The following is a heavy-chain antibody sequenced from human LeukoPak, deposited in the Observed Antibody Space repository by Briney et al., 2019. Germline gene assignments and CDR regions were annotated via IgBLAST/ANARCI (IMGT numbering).Heavy chain of an antibody. Sequence: ASVKVSCKASGYTFTSYGISWVRQAPGQALEWMGWISAYNGNTNYAQKLQGRVTMTRDTSTSTVYMELSSLRSEDTAVYYCARSQGGAYSYGTDYWGQGTLVTVSS. D-gene: IGHD5-18*01. V-gene: IGHV1-18*01. CDR1: GYTFTSYG. J-gene: IGHJ4*02. CDR2: ISAYNGNT. CDR3: ARSQGGAYSYGTDY.